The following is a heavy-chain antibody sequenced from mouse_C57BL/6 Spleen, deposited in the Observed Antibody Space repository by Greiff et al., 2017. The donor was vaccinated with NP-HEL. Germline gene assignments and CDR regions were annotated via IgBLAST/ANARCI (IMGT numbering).Heavy chain of an antibody. CDR2: ISSGSSTI. D-gene: IGHD1-1*01. J-gene: IGHJ3*01. CDR1: GFTFSDYG. Sequence: EVQVVESGGGLVKPGGSLKLSCAASGFTFSDYGMHWVRQAPEKGLEWVAYISSGSSTIDYADTVKGRFTISRDNAKNTLFLQMTSLRSEDTAMYYCARPDYYGSSLFAYWGQGTLVTVSA. CDR3: ARPDYYGSSLFAY. V-gene: IGHV5-17*01.